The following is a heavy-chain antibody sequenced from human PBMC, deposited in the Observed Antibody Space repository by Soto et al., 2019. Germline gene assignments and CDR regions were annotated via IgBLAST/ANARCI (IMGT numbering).Heavy chain of an antibody. CDR2: ISSSSSYT. J-gene: IGHJ6*02. Sequence: PGGSLRLSCAASGFTFSDYYMSWIRQAPGKGLEWVSYISSSSSYTNYADSVKGRFTISRDNAKNSLYLQMNSLRAEDTAVYYCARDRDSSGFYYYYGIAVWGQGTTVTVSS. CDR1: GFTFSDYY. CDR3: ARDRDSSGFYYYYGIAV. V-gene: IGHV3-11*05. D-gene: IGHD3-22*01.